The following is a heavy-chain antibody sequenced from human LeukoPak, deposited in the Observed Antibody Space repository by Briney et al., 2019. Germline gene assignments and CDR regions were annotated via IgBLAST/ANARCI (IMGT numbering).Heavy chain of an antibody. CDR3: ARVGTRGVIITLLDY. J-gene: IGHJ4*02. CDR2: INYRGST. CDR1: NASISSNTYY. Sequence: SETLSLTCTVSNASISSNTYYRAWIRQPPGKGLEYIGSINYRGSTYYNPSLKSRVTLSVDTSKNQFSLKLNSVTAADTAVYYCARVGTRGVIITLLDYWGQGTLVTVSS. V-gene: IGHV4-39*07. D-gene: IGHD3-10*01.